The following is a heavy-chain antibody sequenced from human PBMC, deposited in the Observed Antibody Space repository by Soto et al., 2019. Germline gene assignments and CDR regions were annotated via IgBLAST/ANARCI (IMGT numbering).Heavy chain of an antibody. V-gene: IGHV1-69*01. CDR3: AFRDGHNSWLDAFDI. Sequence: QVQLVQSGAEVKKPGSSVRVSCKASGGTFSSNAVSWVRQAPGQGLEWMGGIIPIFGTANYAQKFQGRVTINADESTNTAYMELSSLRSEVTAVYFCAFRDGHNSWLDAFDIWGQGAMVTVSS. J-gene: IGHJ3*02. D-gene: IGHD5-12*01. CDR2: IIPIFGTA. CDR1: GGTFSSNA.